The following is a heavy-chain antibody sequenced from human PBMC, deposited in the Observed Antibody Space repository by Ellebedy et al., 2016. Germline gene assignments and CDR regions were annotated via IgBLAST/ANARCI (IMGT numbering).Heavy chain of an antibody. Sequence: GESLKISCAASGFTFSSYAMSWVRQAPGKGLEWVSSISSSSSYIYYADSVKGRFTISRDNAKNSLYLQMNSLRAEDTAVYYCARDSVHSYGYVWTYYYYGMDVWGQGTTVTVSS. CDR3: ARDSVHSYGYVWTYYYYGMDV. D-gene: IGHD5-18*01. J-gene: IGHJ6*02. CDR1: GFTFSSYA. V-gene: IGHV3-21*01. CDR2: ISSSSSYI.